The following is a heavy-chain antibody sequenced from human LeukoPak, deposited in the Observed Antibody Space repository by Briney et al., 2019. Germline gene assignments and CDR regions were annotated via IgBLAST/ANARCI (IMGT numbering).Heavy chain of an antibody. CDR2: IYSSGRV. CDR1: GASIKSYH. Sequence: SETPSLTCSVSGASIKSYHWSWIRQSAGKGLEWIGRIYSSGRVDHNPSLENRVSMSVDTSRNELLLELDSVTAADTGVYYCAALHYFGHGATRTWGQGTLVTVSS. V-gene: IGHV4-4*07. J-gene: IGHJ5*02. D-gene: IGHD2/OR15-2a*01. CDR3: AALHYFGHGATRT.